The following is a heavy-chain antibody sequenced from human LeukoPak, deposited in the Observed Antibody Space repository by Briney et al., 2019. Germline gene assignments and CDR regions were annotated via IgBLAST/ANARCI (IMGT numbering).Heavy chain of an antibody. Sequence: ASVKVSCKASGYTFISYGITWVRQAPGQGLEWMGWISPYTTKTNYAQSLQGRVTMTTDTSTSTAYMELRSLRTDDTVVYYCAREGGVGPTAPPDYYSYQRDVWGKGTTVTVSS. CDR2: ISPYTTKT. CDR1: GYTFISYG. D-gene: IGHD1-26*01. V-gene: IGHV1-18*01. J-gene: IGHJ6*03. CDR3: AREGGVGPTAPPDYYSYQRDV.